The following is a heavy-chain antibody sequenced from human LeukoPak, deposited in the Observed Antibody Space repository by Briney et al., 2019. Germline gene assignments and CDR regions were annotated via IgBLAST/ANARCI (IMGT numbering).Heavy chain of an antibody. Sequence: ASVKVSCKASGYTFTGYYMHWVRQAPGQGLEWMGWINPNSGGTNYAQKFQGRVTMTRDMSTSTVYMELSSLRSEDTAVYYCASSRRVEWDFDIWGQGTMVTVSS. J-gene: IGHJ3*02. V-gene: IGHV1-2*02. CDR3: ASSRRVEWDFDI. CDR2: INPNSGGT. CDR1: GYTFTGYY. D-gene: IGHD3-3*01.